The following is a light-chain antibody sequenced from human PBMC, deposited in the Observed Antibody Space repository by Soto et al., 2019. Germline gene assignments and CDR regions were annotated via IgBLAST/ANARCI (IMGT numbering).Light chain of an antibody. J-gene: IGLJ2*01. Sequence: SYELTQPPSVSVSPGQTASITCSGANLGERYACWYQQKPGQSPFLVIYLDTKRPSGIPERFSGSNSGNTATLTISGTQAVDEADYYCQAWDDTTGVVFGGGTNFTVL. CDR3: QAWDDTTGVV. CDR1: NLGERY. V-gene: IGLV3-1*01. CDR2: LDT.